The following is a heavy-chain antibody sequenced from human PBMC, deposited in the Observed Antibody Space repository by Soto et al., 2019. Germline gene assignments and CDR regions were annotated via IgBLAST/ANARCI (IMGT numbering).Heavy chain of an antibody. CDR3: ARTSRFDC. Sequence: QVQLQQWGAGLLKPSETLSLTCAVYCGSFSSYYWSWIRQPPGKGLEWIGEINHSGSTNDNPSLKSRVTMSVDTSKNQCSLKLSSVTAADTAVYYCARTSRFDCWGQGTLVTVSS. CDR2: INHSGST. D-gene: IGHD6-6*01. CDR1: CGSFSSYY. V-gene: IGHV4-34*01. J-gene: IGHJ4*02.